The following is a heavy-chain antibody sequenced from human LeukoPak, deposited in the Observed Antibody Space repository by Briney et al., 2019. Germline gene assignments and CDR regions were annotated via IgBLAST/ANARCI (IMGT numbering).Heavy chain of an antibody. Sequence: SETLSLTCTVSGGSISSYYWSWIRQPPGKGLEWIGYIYYSGSTNYNPSLKSRVTISVDTSKNQFSLKLSSVTAADTAVYYCARGGYYFDYWGQGTLVAVSS. CDR3: ARGGYYFDY. D-gene: IGHD5-12*01. J-gene: IGHJ4*02. CDR1: GGSISSYY. CDR2: IYYSGST. V-gene: IGHV4-59*01.